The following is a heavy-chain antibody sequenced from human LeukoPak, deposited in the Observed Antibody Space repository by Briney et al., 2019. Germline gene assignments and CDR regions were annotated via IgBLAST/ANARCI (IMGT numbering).Heavy chain of an antibody. CDR1: GGTFSSYA. CDR2: IIPILGIA. J-gene: IGHJ6*02. CDR3: AVPAAGSFYYYYGMDV. V-gene: IGHV1-69*04. D-gene: IGHD6-13*01. Sequence: SVKVSCKASGGTFSSYAISWVRQAPGQGLEWMGRIIPILGIANYAQKFQGRVTITADKSTSTAHMELSSLRSEDTAVYYCAVPAAGSFYYYYGMDVWGQGTTVTVSS.